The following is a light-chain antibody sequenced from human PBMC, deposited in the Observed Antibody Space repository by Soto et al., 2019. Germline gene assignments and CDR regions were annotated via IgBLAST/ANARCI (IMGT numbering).Light chain of an antibody. CDR3: QQYNTYPWT. CDR1: QSVTSN. V-gene: IGKV3-15*01. Sequence: EIVMTQSPATLSVSPGERVTLHCRASQSVTSNLAWYQHKPGQSPRLLIYRASARATGVPDRFSGSGSGTEFTLTISSLQPDDFATYYCQQYNTYPWTFGQGTKVDIK. CDR2: RAS. J-gene: IGKJ1*01.